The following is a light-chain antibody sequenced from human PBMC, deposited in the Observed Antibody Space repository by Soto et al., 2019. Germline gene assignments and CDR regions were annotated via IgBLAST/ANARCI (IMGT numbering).Light chain of an antibody. J-gene: IGKJ4*01. V-gene: IGKV3-11*01. CDR2: DAS. Sequence: ESVLTQSPATLSLSPGERATLSCRASPSVSNSLAWYQHKPGQAPRLLIYDASNRATGVPTRFSGSGSGTDFTLTISSLEPEDFAVYYCHQRSSWPLTFGGGTKVEIK. CDR3: HQRSSWPLT. CDR1: PSVSNS.